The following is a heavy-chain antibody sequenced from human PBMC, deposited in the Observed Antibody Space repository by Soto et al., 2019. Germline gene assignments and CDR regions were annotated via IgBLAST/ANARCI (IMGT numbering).Heavy chain of an antibody. D-gene: IGHD7-27*01. CDR1: GFTFSVFA. J-gene: IGHJ3*02. CDR2: ISGRGENT. Sequence: EVQLLESGGGLVQPGGSLRLSCAASGFTFSVFAMSWVRQAPGKGLELVSTISGRGENTYYADSVNGRFTISRDNSKNTLNLQMNSLRGEDTAVYYWAKDRGTGDYGVNAVDIWGQGTMVTVAS. V-gene: IGHV3-23*01. CDR3: AKDRGTGDYGVNAVDI.